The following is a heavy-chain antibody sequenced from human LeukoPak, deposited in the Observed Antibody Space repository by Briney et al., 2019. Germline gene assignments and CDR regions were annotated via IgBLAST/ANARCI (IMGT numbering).Heavy chain of an antibody. V-gene: IGHV3-48*01. CDR2: ISSSGSTI. D-gene: IGHD4-17*01. CDR3: ARGYYGDYVFDC. Sequence: QAGGSLRLSCAASGFTFSSYSMNGVRQARGRGREWVSYISSSGSTIYYADSVKGRFTISRDNAKNSLYLQMNSLRAEDMAVYYCARGYYGDYVFDCWGQGTLVTVSS. J-gene: IGHJ4*02. CDR1: GFTFSSYS.